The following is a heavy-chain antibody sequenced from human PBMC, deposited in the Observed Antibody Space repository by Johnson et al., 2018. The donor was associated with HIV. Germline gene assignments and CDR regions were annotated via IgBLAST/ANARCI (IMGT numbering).Heavy chain of an antibody. CDR3: TREDDFGLAFDI. Sequence: MLLVESGGGLVQPGGSLRLSCAASGFTFSSYDMHWVRQATGKGLEWVSAIGTAGDTYYPGSVKGRFTISRENAKNSLYLQMGSLRSEDTAFYYCTREDDFGLAFDIWGQGTMVTVSS. D-gene: IGHD3-16*01. J-gene: IGHJ3*02. V-gene: IGHV3-13*01. CDR1: GFTFSSYD. CDR2: IGTAGDT.